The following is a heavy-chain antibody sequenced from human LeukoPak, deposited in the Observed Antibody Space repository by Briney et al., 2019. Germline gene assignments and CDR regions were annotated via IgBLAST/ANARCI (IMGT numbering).Heavy chain of an antibody. CDR2: IKQDGSKK. CDR1: RFTFSTYW. V-gene: IGHV3-7*01. Sequence: GGSLRLSCAASRFTFSTYWMNWVRQAPGKGLEWVASIKQDGSKKYYVDSVKGRFTISRDNARNSLYLQMNSLRAEDTAVYYCAKAPISFGVVYLIDYWGQGTLVTVSS. J-gene: IGHJ4*02. CDR3: AKAPISFGVVYLIDY. D-gene: IGHD3-3*01.